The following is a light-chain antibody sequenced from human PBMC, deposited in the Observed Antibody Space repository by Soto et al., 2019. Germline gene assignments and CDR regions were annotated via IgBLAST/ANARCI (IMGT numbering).Light chain of an antibody. CDR3: QQYGSSPRT. V-gene: IGKV3-20*01. CDR2: GAS. J-gene: IGKJ4*01. Sequence: EIVLTQSPGTLSLSPGERATLSCRASQSVNKNFIAWYQQKPGQAPRLLINGASSRATGIPDRFSGGGSGTDFSLTIDRLEPEDFAVYFSQQYGSSPRTFGGGTKVASK. CDR1: QSVNKNF.